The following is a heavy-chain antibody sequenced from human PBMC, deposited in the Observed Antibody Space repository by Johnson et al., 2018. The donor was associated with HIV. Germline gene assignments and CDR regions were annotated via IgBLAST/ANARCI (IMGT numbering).Heavy chain of an antibody. CDR1: GFTVSTNY. Sequence: VQLVESGGGLVQPGGSPRLSCASGFTVSTNYMSWVRQAPGKGLEWVSAIGTAGDTYYPGSVKGRFTISRDNSKNTLYLQMNSLRAEDTAVYYCASGWGIAASDAFDIWGQGTMVTVSS. V-gene: IGHV3-66*01. J-gene: IGHJ3*02. CDR3: ASGWGIAASDAFDI. CDR2: IGTAGDT. D-gene: IGHD6-13*01.